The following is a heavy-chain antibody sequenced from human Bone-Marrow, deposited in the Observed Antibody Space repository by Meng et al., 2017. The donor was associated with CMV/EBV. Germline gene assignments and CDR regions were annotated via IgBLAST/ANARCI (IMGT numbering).Heavy chain of an antibody. D-gene: IGHD6-19*01. CDR1: GYTFTSYD. V-gene: IGHV1-8*01. J-gene: IGHJ5*02. CDR3: ARVYSSGWADWFDP. CDR2: MNPNSGNT. Sequence: ASVKVSCKASGYTFTSYDINWVRQATGQGLEWMGLMNPNSGNTGYAQKFQGRVTMTRNTSISTAYMELSSLRSEDTAVYYCARVYSSGWADWFDPWGQGTLVTVSS.